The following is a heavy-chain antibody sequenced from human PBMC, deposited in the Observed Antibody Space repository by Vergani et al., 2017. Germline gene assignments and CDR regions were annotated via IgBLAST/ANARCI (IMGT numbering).Heavy chain of an antibody. V-gene: IGHV3-64D*06. J-gene: IGHJ4*02. CDR3: VKGAASSSWDY. Sequence: EVQLVESGGGLVKPGGSLRLSCAASGFTFSSYAMHWVRQAPGKGLEYVSAISSNGGSTYYADSVKGRFTISRDNSKNTLYLQMSSLRAEDTAVYYCVKGAASSSWDYWGQGTLVTVSS. D-gene: IGHD6-13*01. CDR2: ISSNGGST. CDR1: GFTFSSYA.